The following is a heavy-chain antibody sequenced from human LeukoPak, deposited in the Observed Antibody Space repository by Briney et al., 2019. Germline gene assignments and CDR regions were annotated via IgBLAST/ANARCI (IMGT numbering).Heavy chain of an antibody. Sequence: PGGTLRLSCEASGFTFSRYGMSWVRQAPGKGLEWVSAIRGSGGSTYYADSVKGRFTISRDNAKNSLYLQMNSLRAEDTAVFYCARLRWEQTGYSSDYWGQGTLVTVSS. CDR2: IRGSGGST. D-gene: IGHD4-23*01. CDR3: ARLRWEQTGYSSDY. V-gene: IGHV3-23*01. J-gene: IGHJ4*02. CDR1: GFTFSRYG.